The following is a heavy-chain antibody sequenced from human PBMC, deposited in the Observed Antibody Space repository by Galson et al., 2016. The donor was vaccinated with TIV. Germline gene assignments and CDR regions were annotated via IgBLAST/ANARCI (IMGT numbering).Heavy chain of an antibody. Sequence: QSGAEVKKPGASVKVSCKASGYTFSTYGMSWVRQAPGQGPEWMGWISAYSPNMNYAQKFQGRVTMTTDTSTSTAYMEMRSLTSDDTAMYYCARDPRHYYGRFDYWGQGTLVTVSS. CDR2: ISAYSPNM. D-gene: IGHD3-10*01. J-gene: IGHJ4*02. CDR3: ARDPRHYYGRFDY. V-gene: IGHV1-18*01. CDR1: GYTFSTYG.